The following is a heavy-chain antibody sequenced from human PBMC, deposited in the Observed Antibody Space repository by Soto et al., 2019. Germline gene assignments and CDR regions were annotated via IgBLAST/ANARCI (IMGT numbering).Heavy chain of an antibody. CDR3: AKKIEDIVVVPAASVDN. J-gene: IGHJ4*02. V-gene: IGHV3-23*01. CDR2: ISGSGGST. CDR1: DFTFVGYA. Sequence: GGPLSPPLQAFDFTFVGYALTWARRAQGKGLEWVSSISGSGGSTYYADSVKGRFTISRDNSKNTLYLQMNSLRAEDTAVYYCAKKIEDIVVVPAASVDNWGQGTLVTVSP. D-gene: IGHD2-2*01.